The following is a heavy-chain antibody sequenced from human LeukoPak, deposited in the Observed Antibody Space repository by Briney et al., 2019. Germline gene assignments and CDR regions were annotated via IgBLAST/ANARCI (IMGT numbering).Heavy chain of an antibody. D-gene: IGHD3-22*01. V-gene: IGHV3-7*03. J-gene: IGHJ4*02. CDR2: IKKEGSEK. CDR1: GFTFSSYS. Sequence: GGSLRLSCAASGFTFSSYSMNWVRQAPGKGLEWVANIKKEGSEKYYVDSVKGRFTISRDNAKNSLYLQMNSLRADDTAVYYCATDYYDSSGYYTGTYWGQGTLVTVSS. CDR3: ATDYYDSSGYYTGTY.